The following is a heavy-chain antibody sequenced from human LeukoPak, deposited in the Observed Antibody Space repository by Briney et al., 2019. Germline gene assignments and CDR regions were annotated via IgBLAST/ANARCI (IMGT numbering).Heavy chain of an antibody. V-gene: IGHV3-33*06. CDR1: GFTVRSHR. CDR2: IWYDGSNK. CDR3: AKDLSGEYYFDY. D-gene: IGHD3-10*01. Sequence: GGSLRLSCAASGFTVRSHRVIWVRQAPGKGLEGVAVIWYDGSNKYYADSVKGRFTISRDNPKNTLYLQMNSLRAEDTAVYYCAKDLSGEYYFDYWGQGTLVTVSS. J-gene: IGHJ4*02.